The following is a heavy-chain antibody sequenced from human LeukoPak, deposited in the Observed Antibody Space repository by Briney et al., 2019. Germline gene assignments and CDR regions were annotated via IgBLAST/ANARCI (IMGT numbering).Heavy chain of an antibody. Sequence: SETLSLTCAVSGGSISSNSYYWGWIRQPPGKGLEWIGSIYYSGSTYYNPSLKSRVTISVDTSKNQFSLKLSSVTAADTAVYYCARQTGSGLFILPGGQGTLVTVSS. D-gene: IGHD3/OR15-3a*01. CDR1: GGSISSNSYY. V-gene: IGHV4-39*01. J-gene: IGHJ4*02. CDR2: IYYSGST. CDR3: ARQTGSGLFILP.